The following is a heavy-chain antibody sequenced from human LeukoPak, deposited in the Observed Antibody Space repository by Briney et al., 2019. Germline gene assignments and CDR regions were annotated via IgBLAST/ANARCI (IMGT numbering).Heavy chain of an antibody. CDR1: GGSFSGYY. V-gene: IGHV4-34*01. D-gene: IGHD3-22*01. CDR2: INHSGST. Sequence: PSETLSLTCAVYGGSFSGYYWSWIRQPPGKGLEWIGEINHSGSTNYNPSLKSRVTISVDTSKNQFSLKLSSVTAVDTAVYYCARALRDDSSGYYYFDYWGQGTLVTVSS. CDR3: ARALRDDSSGYYYFDY. J-gene: IGHJ4*02.